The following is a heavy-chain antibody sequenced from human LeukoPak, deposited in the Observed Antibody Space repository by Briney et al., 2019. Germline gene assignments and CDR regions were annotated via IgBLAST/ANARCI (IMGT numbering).Heavy chain of an antibody. CDR1: GFTVSSNY. V-gene: IGHV3-66*01. Sequence: GGSLSLFCAASGFTVSSNYMSWARQAPGEGLEWVSFIYSGVSRYYADSVKGRFTVSRDNSKNTIYLQMNSLTAEHTAVYYFARAPLTYDSSRDSVDIWGEGTMLTVSS. J-gene: IGHJ3*02. CDR3: ARAPLTYDSSRDSVDI. CDR2: IYSGVSR. D-gene: IGHD3-22*01.